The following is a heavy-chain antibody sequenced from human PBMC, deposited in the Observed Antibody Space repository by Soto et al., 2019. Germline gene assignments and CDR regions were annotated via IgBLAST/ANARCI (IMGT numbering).Heavy chain of an antibody. CDR1: GFSVTSNY. D-gene: IGHD3-16*01. CDR3: ARATRYFGAFDS. V-gene: IGHV3-53*01. CDR2: LYTGGST. J-gene: IGHJ4*02. Sequence: EVPLVESGGGLIQPGGSLRLSCVASGFSVTSNYMTWVRQAPGKGLEWISILYTGGSTYYSDSVKGRSTNSRDTSNNTVFLQLNSLRAEDTAIYYCARATRYFGAFDSWGQGTLVTVSS.